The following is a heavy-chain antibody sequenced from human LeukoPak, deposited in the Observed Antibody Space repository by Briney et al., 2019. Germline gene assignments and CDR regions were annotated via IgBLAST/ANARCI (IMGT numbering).Heavy chain of an antibody. CDR1: GFTFSSYG. Sequence: PGGSLRLSCAASGFTFSSYGMHWVRQAPGKGLEWVSDISYDGSNKYYADSVKGRFTISRDNAKNSLYLQMNSLRAEDTAVYYCARPFYYDNNGGEGMDVWGQGTTVTVSS. CDR2: ISYDGSNK. V-gene: IGHV3-30*03. CDR3: ARPFYYDNNGGEGMDV. J-gene: IGHJ6*02. D-gene: IGHD3-22*01.